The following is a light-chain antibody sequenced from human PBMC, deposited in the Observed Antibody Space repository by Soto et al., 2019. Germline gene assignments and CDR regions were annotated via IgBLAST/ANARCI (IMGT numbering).Light chain of an antibody. Sequence: DIQMTQSPSSLSASVRDTVTITCRASQSISVHLTWYQQKPGEVPKLLIYAASNMHSGVPSSFSGSGSETEFALTISSLQPEDFATYYCQQSYITPFTFAQGTRLEIK. CDR3: QQSYITPFT. CDR2: AAS. J-gene: IGKJ2*01. V-gene: IGKV1-39*01. CDR1: QSISVH.